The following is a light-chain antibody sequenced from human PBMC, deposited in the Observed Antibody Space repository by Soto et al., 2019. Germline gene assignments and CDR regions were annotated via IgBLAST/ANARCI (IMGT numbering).Light chain of an antibody. J-gene: IGLJ2*01. CDR1: SRDVGGYNY. CDR2: EVT. CDR3: SSYAGSSTVV. V-gene: IGLV2-8*01. Sequence: QSALTQPPSASGSPGQSVTISCTGTSRDVGGYNYVSWYQQHPGKAPKLMIYEVTKRPSGVPDRFSGSKSGNTASLTVSGLQAEDDADYYCSSYAGSSTVVFGGGTKLTVL.